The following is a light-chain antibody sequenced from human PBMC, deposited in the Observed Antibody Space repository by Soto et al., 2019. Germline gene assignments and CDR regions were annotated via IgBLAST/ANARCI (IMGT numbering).Light chain of an antibody. V-gene: IGKV1D-12*01. CDR2: ATS. Sequence: DIQMTQSPSSVSASVGGTVTITCRASQGIYSSFSWYQQKPAKAPALLIYATSTLQNGVPSSFSGSRFGTAFTLSISSLQPEDSASYFCQQTDDFPLTFGGGTKVDIK. J-gene: IGKJ4*01. CDR3: QQTDDFPLT. CDR1: QGIYSS.